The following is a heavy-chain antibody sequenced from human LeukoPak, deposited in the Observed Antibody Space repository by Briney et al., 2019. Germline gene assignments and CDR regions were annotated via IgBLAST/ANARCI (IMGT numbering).Heavy chain of an antibody. D-gene: IGHD3-22*01. CDR1: GFTFSSYW. J-gene: IGHJ3*02. CDR2: IKKEGREK. Sequence: GGSLRLSCAASGFTFSSYWMSWVRQAPGKGLEWVAKIKKEGREKSYVDSVKGRFTISRDNAKNSLYLQMNSLRAEDTAVYYCARDLGTHRYYYDSSGYYPPHAFDIWGQGTMVTVSS. V-gene: IGHV3-7*01. CDR3: ARDLGTHRYYYDSSGYYPPHAFDI.